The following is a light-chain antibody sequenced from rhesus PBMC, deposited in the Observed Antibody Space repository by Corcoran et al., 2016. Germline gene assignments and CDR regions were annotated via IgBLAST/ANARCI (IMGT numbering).Light chain of an antibody. Sequence: DIQMTQSPSSLSASVGDRVTITCRASQGISSWLAWYQQKPGKAPKLLIYKASSLQSGVPSRFSGSGSGTYFTLTISSLQPEDFTTYYWQQYNSAPPTFGQGTKVEIK. J-gene: IGKJ1*01. CDR2: KAS. CDR3: QQYNSAPPT. V-gene: IGKV1-21*01. CDR1: QGISSW.